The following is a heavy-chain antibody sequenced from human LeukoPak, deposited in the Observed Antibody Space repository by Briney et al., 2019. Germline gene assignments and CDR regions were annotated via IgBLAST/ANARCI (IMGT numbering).Heavy chain of an antibody. Sequence: GGSLRLSCAASGFTFGNYWMSWVRQAPGKGLEWVSSISSSSSYIYYADSVKGRFTISRDNAKNSLYLQMNSLRAEDTAVYYCARAAWALVTSGYALDYWGQGTLVTVSS. V-gene: IGHV3-21*01. J-gene: IGHJ4*02. CDR1: GFTFGNYW. CDR3: ARAAWALVTSGYALDY. D-gene: IGHD5-12*01. CDR2: ISSSSSYI.